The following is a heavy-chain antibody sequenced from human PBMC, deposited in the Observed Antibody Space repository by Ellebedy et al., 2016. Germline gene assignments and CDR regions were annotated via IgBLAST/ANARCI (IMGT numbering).Heavy chain of an antibody. CDR3: ASGRSSYYGSGSRPEDY. Sequence: SDTLSLTXAVHGGSFSGYYWRWIRQPPGKGLEWIGEINHSGSTNYNPSLKSRVTISVDTSKNQFSLKLSSVTAADTAVYYCASGRSSYYGSGSRPEDYWGQGTLVTVSS. CDR2: INHSGST. V-gene: IGHV4-34*01. J-gene: IGHJ4*02. D-gene: IGHD3-10*01. CDR1: GGSFSGYY.